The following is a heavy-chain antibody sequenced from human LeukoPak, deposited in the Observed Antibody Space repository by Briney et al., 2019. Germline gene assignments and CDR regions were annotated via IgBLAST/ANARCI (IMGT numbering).Heavy chain of an antibody. CDR2: ISGSSGTI. D-gene: IGHD3-16*01. J-gene: IGHJ6*03. CDR3: ARRSEFGVLYYMDV. V-gene: IGHV3-48*01. Sequence: GGSLRLSCAASGFTFSTYSMNWVRQAPGKGLEWVSYISGSSGTIYYADSVKGRFTISRDNAKNSLYLQMNSLRAENTAVYYCARRSEFGVLYYMDVWGKGTTVTVSS. CDR1: GFTFSTYS.